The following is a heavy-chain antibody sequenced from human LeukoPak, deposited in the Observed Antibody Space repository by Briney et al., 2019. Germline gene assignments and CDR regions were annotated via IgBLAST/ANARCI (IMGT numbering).Heavy chain of an antibody. J-gene: IGHJ6*04. CDR1: GFTFSSYE. CDR3: AELGITMIGGV. CDR2: ISSSGSTI. D-gene: IGHD3-10*02. V-gene: IGHV3-48*03. Sequence: GGSLRLSCAASGFTFSSYEMNWVRQAPGKGLEWVSYISSSGSTIYYADSVKGRFTISRDTAKNSLYLQMNSVRAEDTAVYYCAELGITMIGGVWGKGTTVTIPS.